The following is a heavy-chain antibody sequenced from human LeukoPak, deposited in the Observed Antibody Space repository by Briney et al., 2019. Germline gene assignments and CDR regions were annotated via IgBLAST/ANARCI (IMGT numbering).Heavy chain of an antibody. CDR1: GFTFDDYG. V-gene: IGHV3-20*04. D-gene: IGHD4-17*01. Sequence: GGSLRLSCAASGFTFDDYGMSWVRQAPGKGLEWVSGINWNGGSTGYADSVKGRFTISRDNAKNSLYLQMNSLRAEDTAVYYCARGRYGDYLYYYYMDVWGKGTTVTVSS. CDR2: INWNGGST. CDR3: ARGRYGDYLYYYYMDV. J-gene: IGHJ6*03.